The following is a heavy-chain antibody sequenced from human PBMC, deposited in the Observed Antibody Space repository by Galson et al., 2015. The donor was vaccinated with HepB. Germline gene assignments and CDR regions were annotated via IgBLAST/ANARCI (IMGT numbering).Heavy chain of an antibody. V-gene: IGHV3-66*01. CDR1: GFTVSSNY. D-gene: IGHD3-9*01. J-gene: IGHJ4*02. CDR2: IYSGGST. Sequence: SLRLSCAASGFTVSSNYMSWVRQAPGKGLEWVSVIYSGGSTYYADSVKGRFTISRDNSKNTLYLQMNSLRAEDTAVYYCAREDILTGYDYFDYWGQGTLVTVSS. CDR3: AREDILTGYDYFDY.